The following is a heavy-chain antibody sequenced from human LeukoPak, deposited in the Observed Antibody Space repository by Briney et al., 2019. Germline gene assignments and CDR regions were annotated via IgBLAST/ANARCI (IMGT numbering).Heavy chain of an antibody. D-gene: IGHD3-10*01. Sequence: NASETLSLTCAVYGGSFSGYYWSWIRQPPGKGLEWIGEINHSGGTNYNPSLKSRVTISVDTSKNQFSLKLSSVTAADTAVYYCAREDYYGTNFDYWGQGTLVTVSS. CDR3: AREDYYGTNFDY. V-gene: IGHV4-34*01. J-gene: IGHJ4*02. CDR2: INHSGGT. CDR1: GGSFSGYY.